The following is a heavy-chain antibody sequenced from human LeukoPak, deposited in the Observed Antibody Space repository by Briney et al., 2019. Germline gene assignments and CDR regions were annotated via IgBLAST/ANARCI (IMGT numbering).Heavy chain of an antibody. CDR2: IIPIFGTA. CDR3: ARDTSNYGAFDI. J-gene: IGHJ3*02. CDR1: GYTFTSYG. D-gene: IGHD4-11*01. V-gene: IGHV1-69*13. Sequence: ASVKVSCKASGYTFTSYGISWVRQAPGQGLEWMGGIIPIFGTANYAQKFQGRVTITADESTSTAYMELSSLRSEDTAVYYCARDTSNYGAFDIWGQGTMVTVSS.